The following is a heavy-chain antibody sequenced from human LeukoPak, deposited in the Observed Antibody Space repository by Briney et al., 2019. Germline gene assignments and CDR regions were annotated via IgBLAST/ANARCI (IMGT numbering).Heavy chain of an antibody. Sequence: SETLSLTCTVSGGSISSSSYYWGWIRQPPGKGLEWIGSIYYSGSTYYNPSLKSRVTISVDTSKNQFSLKLSSVTAADTAVYYCARDSRISAAGRGLYYFDYWGQGTLVTVSS. CDR2: IYYSGST. D-gene: IGHD6-13*01. CDR3: ARDSRISAAGRGLYYFDY. J-gene: IGHJ4*02. CDR1: GGSISSSSYY. V-gene: IGHV4-39*07.